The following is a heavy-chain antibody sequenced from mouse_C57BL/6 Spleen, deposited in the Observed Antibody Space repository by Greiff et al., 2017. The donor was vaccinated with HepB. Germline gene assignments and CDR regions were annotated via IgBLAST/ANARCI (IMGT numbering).Heavy chain of an antibody. CDR2: ISDGGSYT. CDR1: GFTFSSYA. D-gene: IGHD1-1*01. Sequence: EVQLVESGGGLVKPGGSLKLSCAASGFTFSSYAMSWVRQTPEKRLEWVATISDGGSYTYYPDNVKGRFTISRDNAKNNLYLQMSHLKSEDTAMYYCARDEYYGSSYGYFDVWGTGTTVTVSS. J-gene: IGHJ1*03. V-gene: IGHV5-4*01. CDR3: ARDEYYGSSYGYFDV.